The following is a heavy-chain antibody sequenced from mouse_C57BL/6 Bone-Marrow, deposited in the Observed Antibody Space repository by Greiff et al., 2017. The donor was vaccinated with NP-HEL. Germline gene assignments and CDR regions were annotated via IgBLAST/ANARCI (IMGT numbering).Heavy chain of an antibody. D-gene: IGHD1-1*01. Sequence: QVQLQQSGAELARPGASVKLSCKASGYTFTSYGISWVKQRTGQGLEWIGEIYPRSGNTYYNEKFKGKATLTADKSSSTAYMELRSLTSEDSAVYFCANTTVDWFAYWGQGTLVTVSA. V-gene: IGHV1-81*01. CDR1: GYTFTSYG. CDR3: ANTTVDWFAY. CDR2: IYPRSGNT. J-gene: IGHJ3*01.